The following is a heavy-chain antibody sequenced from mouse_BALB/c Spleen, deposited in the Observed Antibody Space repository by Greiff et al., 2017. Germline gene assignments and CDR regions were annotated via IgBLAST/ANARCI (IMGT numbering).Heavy chain of an antibody. J-gene: IGHJ2*01. D-gene: IGHD2-14*01. V-gene: IGHV5-6-5*01. CDR3: ARGRRYGNFDY. CDR1: GFTFSSYA. Sequence: DVMLVESGGGLVKPGGSLKLSCAASGFTFSSYAMSWVRQTPEKRLEWVASISSGGSTYYPDSVKGRFTISRDNARNFLYLQMSSLRSEDTAMYYCARGRRYGNFDYWGQGTTVTVSA. CDR2: ISSGGST.